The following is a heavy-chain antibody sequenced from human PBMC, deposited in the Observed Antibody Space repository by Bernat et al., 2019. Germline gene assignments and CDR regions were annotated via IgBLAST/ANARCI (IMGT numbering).Heavy chain of an antibody. CDR2: ISSSSSYI. V-gene: IGHV3-21*01. Sequence: EVQLVESGGGLVKPGGSLRLSCAASGFTFSSYSMNWVRQAPGKGLEWVSSISSSSSYIYYADSVKGRFTISRDNAKNSLYLQMNSLRAEDTAVYYCARGQGPRTDAFDIWGQGTMVTVSS. CDR1: GFTFSSYS. CDR3: ARGQGPRTDAFDI. J-gene: IGHJ3*02.